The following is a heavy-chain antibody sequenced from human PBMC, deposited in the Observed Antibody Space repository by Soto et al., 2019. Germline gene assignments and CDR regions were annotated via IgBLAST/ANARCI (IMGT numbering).Heavy chain of an antibody. CDR1: GYTFTSYG. CDR3: ARDKDNGVIVATIHDWYFDL. J-gene: IGHJ2*01. D-gene: IGHD5-12*01. V-gene: IGHV1-18*01. Sequence: QVQLVQSGAEVKKPGASVKVSCKASGYTFTSYGISWVRQAPGQGLEWMGWISAYNGNTNYAQKLQGRVTMTTDTSTSTAYMELRRLESDDTAMNYCARDKDNGVIVATIHDWYFDLWGRGTLVTVSS. CDR2: ISAYNGNT.